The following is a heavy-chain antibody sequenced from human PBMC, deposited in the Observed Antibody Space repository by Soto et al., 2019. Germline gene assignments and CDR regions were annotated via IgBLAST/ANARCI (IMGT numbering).Heavy chain of an antibody. V-gene: IGHV4-61*01. J-gene: IGHJ5*02. CDR2: MYYTGST. CDR3: VRIGDSDTYHWADS. CDR1: GGSVNIGSFY. Sequence: SETLSLTCTVSGGSVNIGSFYWSWIRQPPGKGLEWIGHMYYTGSTNYNPSLKRRATISSGTSKNQFSLKVNSLTAADTVVYDCVRIGDSDTYHWADSLGQG. D-gene: IGHD1-26*01.